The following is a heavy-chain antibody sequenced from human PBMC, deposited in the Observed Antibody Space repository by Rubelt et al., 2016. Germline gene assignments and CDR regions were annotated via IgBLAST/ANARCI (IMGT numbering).Heavy chain of an antibody. CDR2: IYYSGST. Sequence: QVQLQESGPGLVKPSQTLSLTCTVSGGSISSGGYYWSWIRQHPGKGLEWIGYIYYSGSTYYNPSLKSRVTISVDTSKNQCSQKRSSVTAADTAVYYCAGGRGSYGMDVWGQGTTVTVSS. CDR1: GGSISSGGYY. J-gene: IGHJ6*02. V-gene: IGHV4-31*03. CDR3: AGGRGSYGMDV. D-gene: IGHD3-16*01.